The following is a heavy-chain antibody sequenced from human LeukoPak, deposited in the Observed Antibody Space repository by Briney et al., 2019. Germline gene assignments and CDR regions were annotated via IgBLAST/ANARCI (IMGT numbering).Heavy chain of an antibody. J-gene: IGHJ6*02. Sequence: ASVKVSCKASGYTFTSYDINWVRQATGQGLEWMGWMNPNSGNTGYAQKFQGRVTMTRNTSISTAYMELSSLRSEDTAVYYCARAGIVVVPAASPLGDYYYYYGMDVWGQGTTVTVSS. CDR1: GYTFTSYD. V-gene: IGHV1-8*01. CDR3: ARAGIVVVPAASPLGDYYYYYGMDV. CDR2: MNPNSGNT. D-gene: IGHD2-2*01.